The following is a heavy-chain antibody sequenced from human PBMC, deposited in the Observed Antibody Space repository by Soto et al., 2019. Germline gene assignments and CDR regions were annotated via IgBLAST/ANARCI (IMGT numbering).Heavy chain of an antibody. D-gene: IGHD6-19*01. CDR2: IHHSGST. CDR3: ARSFGWYAIDQ. CDR1: GASISSEQS. J-gene: IGHJ1*01. Sequence: QMQLQESGPGLVKPSETLSLTCAVSGASISSEQSWSWVRQPPGKGLEWIGEIHHSGSTNNNPSLTSRCTMSVDKSKNQSSLMLSSVTAADTAVYYWARSFGWYAIDQWGQGTLVTVSS. V-gene: IGHV4-4*02.